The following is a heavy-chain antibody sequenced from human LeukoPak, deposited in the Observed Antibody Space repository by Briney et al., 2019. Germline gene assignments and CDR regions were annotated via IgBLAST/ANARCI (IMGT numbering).Heavy chain of an antibody. V-gene: IGHV1-2*02. CDR3: ATCGGDCYSGLDY. J-gene: IGHJ4*02. CDR2: INPNSGGT. Sequence: GASVKVSCKASGYTFTGYYMHWVRQAPGQGLEWMGWINPNSGGTNYAQKFQGRVTMTEDTSTDTAYMELSGLRSEDTAVYYCATCGGDCYSGLDYWGQGTLVTVSS. D-gene: IGHD2-21*02. CDR1: GYTFTGYY.